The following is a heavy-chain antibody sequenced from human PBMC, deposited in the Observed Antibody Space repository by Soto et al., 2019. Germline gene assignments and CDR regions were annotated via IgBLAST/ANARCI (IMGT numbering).Heavy chain of an antibody. CDR2: IVVGSGNT. J-gene: IGHJ6*03. CDR3: ASSDSYYYYMDV. Sequence: ASVKVSCKASGFTFTSSAMQWVRQARGQRLEWIGWIVVGSGNTNYAQKFQERVTITRDMSTSTAYMELSSLRSEDTAVYYCASSDSYYYYMDVWGKGTTVTVSS. CDR1: GFTFTSSA. V-gene: IGHV1-58*02. D-gene: IGHD2-21*01.